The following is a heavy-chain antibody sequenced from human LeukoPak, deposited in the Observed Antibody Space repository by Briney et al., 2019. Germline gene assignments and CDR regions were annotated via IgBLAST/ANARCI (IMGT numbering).Heavy chain of an antibody. V-gene: IGHV1-8*01. CDR1: GYTFTSYD. D-gene: IGHD6-13*01. J-gene: IGHJ6*02. Sequence: HWASVKVSCKASGYTFTSYDIDWVRQATGQGLEWMGWMNPNSGNTGYAQKFQGRVTMTRNTSISTAYMELSSLRSENTAVYYCARGYSSSWYIYYYYYGMDVWGQGTTATVSS. CDR2: MNPNSGNT. CDR3: ARGYSSSWYIYYYYYGMDV.